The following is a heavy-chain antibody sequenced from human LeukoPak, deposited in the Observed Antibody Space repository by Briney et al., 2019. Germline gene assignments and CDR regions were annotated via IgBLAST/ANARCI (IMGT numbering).Heavy chain of an antibody. V-gene: IGHV3-33*01. J-gene: IGHJ4*02. CDR2: IWYDGSNK. Sequence: GGSLRLSCAASGFTFSSYGMHWVRQAPGKGLEWVAVIWYDGSNKYYADSVKGRFTISRDNSKNTLYLQMNSLRAEDTAVYYCARDGRSYYGSGSYQGYWGQGTLVTVSS. CDR1: GFTFSSYG. D-gene: IGHD3-10*01. CDR3: ARDGRSYYGSGSYQGY.